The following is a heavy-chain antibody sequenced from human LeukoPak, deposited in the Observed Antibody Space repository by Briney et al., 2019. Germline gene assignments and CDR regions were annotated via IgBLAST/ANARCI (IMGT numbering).Heavy chain of an antibody. Sequence: GGSLRLSCAASGFTFSSYAMNWVRQAPGKGLEWVSAISGSGGATYYADSVKGRFTMSRDNSKDTLYLQMNSLRAEDTAVYYCAKGAYYHGSGRYFDYWGQGTLVTVSS. J-gene: IGHJ4*02. CDR1: GFTFSSYA. D-gene: IGHD3-10*01. CDR3: AKGAYYHGSGRYFDY. CDR2: ISGSGGAT. V-gene: IGHV3-23*01.